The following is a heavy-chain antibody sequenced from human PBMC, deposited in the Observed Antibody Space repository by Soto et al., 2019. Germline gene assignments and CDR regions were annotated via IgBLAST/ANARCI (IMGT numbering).Heavy chain of an antibody. CDR1: GFSFAENA. Sequence: GGSLRLSCTASGFSFAENAMSWVRQAPGKGLEWVGFIRSKDYGGTIDYAASVKGRFTFSRDDSRSVAYLQMNGLKTEDTAVYYCTREGIDKSGTTHYYHGMDVWGRGTTVTVSS. D-gene: IGHD1-1*01. V-gene: IGHV3-49*04. CDR2: IRSKDYGGTI. CDR3: TREGIDKSGTTHYYHGMDV. J-gene: IGHJ6*02.